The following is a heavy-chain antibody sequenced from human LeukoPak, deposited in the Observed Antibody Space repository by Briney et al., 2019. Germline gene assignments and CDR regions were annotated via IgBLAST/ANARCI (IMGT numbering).Heavy chain of an antibody. V-gene: IGHV4-59*01. CDR2: IHYSGST. J-gene: IGHJ6*03. CDR1: GGSISSYY. CDR3: ARTTEAHSWRTRYYDYYMDV. D-gene: IGHD6-13*01. Sequence: KTSETLSLTCTVSGGSISSYYWSWIRQPPGKGLEWIGYIHYSGSTNNNPSLKSRVTISVDTSKNQFSLKLNSVTAADTAVYYCARTTEAHSWRTRYYDYYMDVWGKGTTVTVSS.